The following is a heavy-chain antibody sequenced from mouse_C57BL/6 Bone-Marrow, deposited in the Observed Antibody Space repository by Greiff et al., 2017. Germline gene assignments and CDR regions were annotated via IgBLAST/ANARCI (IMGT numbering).Heavy chain of an antibody. D-gene: IGHD2-2*01. J-gene: IGHJ1*03. CDR2: INPSSGYT. V-gene: IGHV1-4*01. Sequence: VKLMESGAELARPGASVKMSCKASGYTFTSYTMHWVQQRPGQGLEWIGYINPSSGYTKYNQKFKDKATLTADKSSSTAYMQLSSLTSEDSAVYYCARWLPGYWYFDVWGTGTTVTVSS. CDR1: GYTFTSYT. CDR3: ARWLPGYWYFDV.